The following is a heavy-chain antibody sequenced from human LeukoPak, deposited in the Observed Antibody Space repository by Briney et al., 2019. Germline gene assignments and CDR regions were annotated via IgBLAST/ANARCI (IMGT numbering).Heavy chain of an antibody. CDR3: ATGCSGGSCYLDY. CDR1: GYTLTELS. Sequence: ASVKVSCKVSGYTLTELSMHWVRQAPGKGREWMGGFDPEDGETIYAQKFQGRVTMTEDTSTDTAYMELSSLRSEDTAVYYCATGCSGGSCYLDYWGQGTLVTVSS. V-gene: IGHV1-24*01. CDR2: FDPEDGET. D-gene: IGHD2-15*01. J-gene: IGHJ4*02.